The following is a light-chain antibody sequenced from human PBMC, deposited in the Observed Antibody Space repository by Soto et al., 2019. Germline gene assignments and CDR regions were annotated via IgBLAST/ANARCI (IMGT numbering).Light chain of an antibody. CDR1: EDISSY. CDR3: EESSCYSGK. Sequence: DRQMTQWESGGSQSVGGRVTWASGAIEDISSYLVWYQQKPGKAPKLLIYDASNLHFGVPARFSGSGTCTVSTFTISSFQADEFAPSNCEESSCYSGKFGEGTKVDI. J-gene: IGKJ1*01. CDR2: DAS. V-gene: IGKV1-5*01.